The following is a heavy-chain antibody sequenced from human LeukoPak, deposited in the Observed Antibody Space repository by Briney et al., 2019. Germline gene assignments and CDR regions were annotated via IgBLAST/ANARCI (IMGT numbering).Heavy chain of an antibody. Sequence: SETLSLTCTVSGGSISSTIYYWGWIRQPPGKGLEWIGSIYYSGGTYYNPSLKSRVTISVDTSKNQFSLKLSSVTAADTAVYYCARVRVQLGRFDPWGQGTLVTVSS. V-gene: IGHV4-39*07. J-gene: IGHJ5*02. D-gene: IGHD6-6*01. CDR1: GGSISSTIYY. CDR2: IYYSGGT. CDR3: ARVRVQLGRFDP.